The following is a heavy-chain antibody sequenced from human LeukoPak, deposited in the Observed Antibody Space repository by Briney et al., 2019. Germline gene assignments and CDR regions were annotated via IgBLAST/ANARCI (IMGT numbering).Heavy chain of an antibody. D-gene: IGHD2-2*01. CDR3: ARSVIVPAIVADYYTYMDV. Sequence: SETLSLTCAVSGYSISSNYYWGWIRQPAGKRLEWIGVIYHRGNTDYNPSLQSRVTISIDTSKNEFSLKVNSVTAADTAVYYCARSVIVPAIVADYYTYMDVWGRGISVTVSS. V-gene: IGHV4-38-2*01. CDR2: IYHRGNT. J-gene: IGHJ6*03. CDR1: GYSISSNYY.